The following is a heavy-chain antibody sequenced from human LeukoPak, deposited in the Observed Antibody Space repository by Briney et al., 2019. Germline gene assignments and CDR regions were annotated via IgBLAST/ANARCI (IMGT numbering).Heavy chain of an antibody. V-gene: IGHV1-2*02. D-gene: IGHD4-17*01. J-gene: IGHJ4*02. CDR1: GYTLTGYY. CDR3: ARDMEATVTSDFDY. Sequence: ASVKVSCKASGYTLTGYYMHWVRQAPGQGLEWMGWINPNSGGTNYAQKFQGRVTMTRDTSISTAYMELSRLRSDDTAVYYCARDMEATVTSDFDYWGQGTLVTVSS. CDR2: INPNSGGT.